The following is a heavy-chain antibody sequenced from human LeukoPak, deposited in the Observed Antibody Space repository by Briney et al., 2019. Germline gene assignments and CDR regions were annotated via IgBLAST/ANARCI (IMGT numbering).Heavy chain of an antibody. CDR2: INPSAGST. CDR3: ARDLGGSYPFDY. V-gene: IGHV1-46*01. J-gene: IGHJ4*02. CDR1: GYTFTKYY. Sequence: ASVKVSCKASGYTFTKYYIHWVRQAPGQGLEWMGIINPSAGSTNYAQKFQGRVTLTRDTSTSTVYMNVSNLRSEDTAVYYCARDLGGSYPFDYWGQGTLVTVSS. D-gene: IGHD1-26*01.